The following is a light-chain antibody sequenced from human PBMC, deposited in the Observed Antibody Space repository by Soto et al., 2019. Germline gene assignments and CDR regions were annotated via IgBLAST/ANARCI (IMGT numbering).Light chain of an antibody. Sequence: DIQMTQSPSTLSASLGDRVTITCRASQSINSWLAWYQQKPGKAPKLLIYDASSLESGVPQRFSGSGSGTEFTLTISSLQTDDFSTYYCQQYHSYWTFGQGTKVDIK. J-gene: IGKJ1*01. CDR3: QQYHSYWT. V-gene: IGKV1-5*01. CDR1: QSINSW. CDR2: DAS.